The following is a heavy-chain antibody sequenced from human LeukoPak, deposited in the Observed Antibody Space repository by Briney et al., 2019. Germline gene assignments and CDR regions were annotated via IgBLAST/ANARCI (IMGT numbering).Heavy chain of an antibody. CDR1: GSSISSYY. V-gene: IGHV4-59*01. Sequence: SETLSLTCTVSGSSISSYYWSWIRQPPGKGLEWIGYIYYSGSTNYNPSLKSRVTVSVDTSKNQFSLKLSSVTAADTAVYYCARVQIQLWLKGPYYYYMDVWGKGTTVTVSS. CDR3: ARVQIQLWLKGPYYYYMDV. J-gene: IGHJ6*03. D-gene: IGHD5-18*01. CDR2: IYYSGST.